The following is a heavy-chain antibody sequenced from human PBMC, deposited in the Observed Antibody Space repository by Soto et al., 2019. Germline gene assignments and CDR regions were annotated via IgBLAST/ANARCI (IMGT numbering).Heavy chain of an antibody. D-gene: IGHD2-2*01. CDR2: IIPILGIA. Sequence: SVKFSCKASGGTFSSYTISWVRQAPGQGLEWMGRIIPILGIANYAQKFQGRVTITADKSTSTAYMELSSLRSEDTAVYYCARDWVVVPAAMPGENAFDIWGQGTMVTVSS. CDR1: GGTFSSYT. CDR3: ARDWVVVPAAMPGENAFDI. J-gene: IGHJ3*02. V-gene: IGHV1-69*04.